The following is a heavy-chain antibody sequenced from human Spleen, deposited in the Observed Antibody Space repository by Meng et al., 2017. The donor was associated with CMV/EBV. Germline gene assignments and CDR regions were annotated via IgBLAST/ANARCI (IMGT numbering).Heavy chain of an antibody. Sequence: GGSLRLSCAASGFTFSSYAMSWVRQAPGKGLEWVSVIYSGGSSTYYADSVKGRITISRDNSKNTLSLQMISLRVEDTAVYYCAKDRVGVAGNYFAMDVWGQRTTVTVSS. D-gene: IGHD6-19*01. J-gene: IGHJ6*02. CDR2: IYSGGSST. CDR1: GFTFSSYA. CDR3: AKDRVGVAGNYFAMDV. V-gene: IGHV3-23*03.